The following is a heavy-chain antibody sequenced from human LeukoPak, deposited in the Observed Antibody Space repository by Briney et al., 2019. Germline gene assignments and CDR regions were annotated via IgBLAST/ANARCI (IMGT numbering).Heavy chain of an antibody. V-gene: IGHV3-7*05. Sequence: GGSLRLSCAASGFTFSTSWMSWVRQPPGKGLGWVAIIKPDGSEKQYVDSVKGRFTISRDNAKNSLYLEMNSLRAEDTAVYYCHPFTRSSFAFPFDYWGQGTLVTVSS. CDR3: HPFTRSSFAFPFDY. CDR1: GFTFSTSW. CDR2: IKPDGSEK. J-gene: IGHJ4*02. D-gene: IGHD2-2*01.